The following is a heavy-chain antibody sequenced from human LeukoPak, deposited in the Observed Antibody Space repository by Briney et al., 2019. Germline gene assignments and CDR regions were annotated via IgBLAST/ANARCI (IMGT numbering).Heavy chain of an antibody. V-gene: IGHV4-59*08. J-gene: IGHJ3*02. Sequence: SETLSLTCTVSGCSISSYYWSWIRQPPGKGLEWIGYIYYSGSTNYNPSLKGRVTISVDTSKNQFSLKLSSVTAADTAVYYCASDRIEVDAFDIWGQGTMVTVSS. CDR2: IYYSGST. D-gene: IGHD2-15*01. CDR3: ASDRIEVDAFDI. CDR1: GCSISSYY.